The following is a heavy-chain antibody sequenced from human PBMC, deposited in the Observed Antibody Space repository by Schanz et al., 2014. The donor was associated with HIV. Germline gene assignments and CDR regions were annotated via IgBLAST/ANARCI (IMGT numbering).Heavy chain of an antibody. CDR2: ISWNSGSI. Sequence: VQLVESGGGVVQPGRYLRLSCAASGFSFDDYAMHWVRQAPGKGLEWVSGISWNSGSIGYADSVKGRFTISRDNAKNSLYLQMNSLRAEDTALYFCAKSEGSLWFGELPSGFDLWGRGIVVTVSS. CDR1: GFSFDDYA. J-gene: IGHJ2*01. D-gene: IGHD3-10*01. CDR3: AKSEGSLWFGELPSGFDL. V-gene: IGHV3-9*01.